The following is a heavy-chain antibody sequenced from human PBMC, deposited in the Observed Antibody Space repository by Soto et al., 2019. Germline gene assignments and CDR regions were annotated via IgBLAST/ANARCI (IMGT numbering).Heavy chain of an antibody. D-gene: IGHD1-20*01. Sequence: PSETLSLTCSVYGGSSRAYHWSWIRQSPGEGLEWIGEFSYSGSLNYNPSLKRRVAVSLDMSTDHFSLTMTSVTAADTGVYFCAGGPRYWSFALWGRGTLVTVPQ. J-gene: IGHJ2*01. CDR3: AGGPRYWSFAL. V-gene: IGHV4-34*01. CDR1: GGSSRAYH. CDR2: FSYSGSL.